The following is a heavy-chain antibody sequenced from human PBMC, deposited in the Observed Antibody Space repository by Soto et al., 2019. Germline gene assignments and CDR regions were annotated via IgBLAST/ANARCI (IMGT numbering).Heavy chain of an antibody. CDR3: ARSFLEWLPKSYYFDY. V-gene: IGHV3-66*01. D-gene: IGHD3-3*02. J-gene: IGHJ4*02. Sequence: EVQLVESGGGLVQPGGSLRLSCAASGFTVSSNYMSWDRQAPGKGLEWVSVIYSGGSTYYADSVKGRFTISRDNSKNTLYLQMNSLRAEDTAVYYCARSFLEWLPKSYYFDYWGQGTLVTVSS. CDR1: GFTVSSNY. CDR2: IYSGGST.